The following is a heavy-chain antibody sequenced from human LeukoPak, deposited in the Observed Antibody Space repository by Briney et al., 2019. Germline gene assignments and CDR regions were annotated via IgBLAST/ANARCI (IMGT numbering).Heavy chain of an antibody. CDR1: GFTFSSYS. V-gene: IGHV3-21*01. CDR3: ARSGSRYSNQPYGMDV. Sequence: GGSLRLSCAASGFTFSSYSMNWVRQAPGKGLEWVSSISSSGSYIYYADSVKGRFTISRDNAKNSLYLRMNSLRAEDTAVYYCARSGSRYSNQPYGMDVWGQGTTVTVSS. CDR2: ISSSGSYI. J-gene: IGHJ6*02. D-gene: IGHD6-13*01.